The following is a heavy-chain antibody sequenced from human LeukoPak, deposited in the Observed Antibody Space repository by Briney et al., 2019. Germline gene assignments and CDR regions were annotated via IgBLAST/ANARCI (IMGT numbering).Heavy chain of an antibody. CDR1: GFMFSSYW. J-gene: IGHJ4*02. Sequence: GGSLRLSCAASGFMFSSYWMTWVRQAPGKGLEWVANIKQDGSEKYYMSSVRGRFTISRDNAKNSLYLQMNNVRAEDTAVYYCAREEVRSFDNWGQGTLVTVSS. CDR3: AREEVRSFDN. CDR2: IKQDGSEK. D-gene: IGHD5-24*01. V-gene: IGHV3-7*03.